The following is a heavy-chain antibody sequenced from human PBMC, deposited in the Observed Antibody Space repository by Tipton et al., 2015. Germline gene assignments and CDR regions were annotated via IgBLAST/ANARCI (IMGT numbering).Heavy chain of an antibody. Sequence: TLSLTCDVSGYSISSGYYWSWIRQPPGKGLEWIGSFFHSGNTFHNPSLRSRVIISVDTTKNPISLTVTSVTAADTAVYYCACQDYDSLTRDYQTVDYWGQGTLVTVSS. CDR1: GYSISSGYY. CDR2: FFHSGNT. J-gene: IGHJ4*02. CDR3: ACQDYDSLTRDYQTVDY. D-gene: IGHD3-9*01. V-gene: IGHV4-38-2*01.